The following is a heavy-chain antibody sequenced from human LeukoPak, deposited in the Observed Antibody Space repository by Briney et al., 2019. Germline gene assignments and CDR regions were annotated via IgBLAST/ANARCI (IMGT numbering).Heavy chain of an antibody. CDR2: ISYDGSNK. V-gene: IGHV3-30*04. Sequence: GGSLRLSCAASGITFSSYAMHWVRQAPGKGLEWVAVISYDGSNKYYADSVKSRFTISRDNSKNTLYLQMNSLRAEDTAVYYCARVMGRYCSSTSCYVDYWGQGTLVTVSS. J-gene: IGHJ4*02. CDR3: ARVMGRYCSSTSCYVDY. CDR1: GITFSSYA. D-gene: IGHD2-2*01.